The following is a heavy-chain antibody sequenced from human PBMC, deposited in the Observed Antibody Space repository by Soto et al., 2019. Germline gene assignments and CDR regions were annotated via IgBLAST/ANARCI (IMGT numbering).Heavy chain of an antibody. CDR3: TTLTYSSSSPSDYYYYGMDV. CDR2: IKSKTDGGTT. J-gene: IGHJ6*02. Sequence: VQLVESGGGLVKPGGSLRLSCAASGFTFSNAWMNWVRQAPGKGLEWVGRIKSKTDGGTTDYAAPMKGRFTISRDDSKNTLYLQMNSLKTEDTAVYYCTTLTYSSSSPSDYYYYGMDVWGQGTTVTVSS. CDR1: GFTFSNAW. V-gene: IGHV3-15*07. D-gene: IGHD6-6*01.